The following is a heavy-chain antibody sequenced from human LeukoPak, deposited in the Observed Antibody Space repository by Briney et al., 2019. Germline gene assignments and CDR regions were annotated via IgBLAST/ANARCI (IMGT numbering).Heavy chain of an antibody. V-gene: IGHV3-30*18. CDR2: ISYDGSNK. D-gene: IGHD6-13*01. Sequence: GGSLRLSCAASGFTFSSYGMHWVRQAPGKGLEWVAVISYDGSNKYYADSVKGRFTISRDNSKNTLYLQMNSLRAEDTAVYYCAKSSGDEQLWGQGTLVTVSS. CDR3: AKSSGDEQL. J-gene: IGHJ4*02. CDR1: GFTFSSYG.